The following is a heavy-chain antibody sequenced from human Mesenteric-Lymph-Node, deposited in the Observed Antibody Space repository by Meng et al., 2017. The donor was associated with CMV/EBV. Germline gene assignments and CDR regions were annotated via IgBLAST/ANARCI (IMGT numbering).Heavy chain of an antibody. CDR3: ARRGNYDIDYSEY. J-gene: IGHJ4*02. CDR1: TVAPSSIIYF. CDR2: VHHICAN. V-gene: IGHV4-39*01. Sequence: TPSSVLTVPTVAPSSIIYFYTLLRSPPGKRPEWIGGVHHICANSHNPSLNGRLPISGDTSAHLFSLRLTTVTAADTASYSCARRGNYDIDYSEYWGQETLVTVSS. D-gene: IGHD3-22*01.